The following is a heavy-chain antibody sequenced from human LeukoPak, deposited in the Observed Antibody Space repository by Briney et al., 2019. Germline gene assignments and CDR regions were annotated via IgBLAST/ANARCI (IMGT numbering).Heavy chain of an antibody. CDR2: ISSSSSYI. D-gene: IGHD5-18*01. V-gene: IGHV3-21*01. J-gene: IGHJ4*02. CDR1: GFTFSSYS. CDR3: ARDQRYSYGYDY. Sequence: GGSLRLSCAASGFTFSSYSMNWVRQAPGKGLEWVSSISSSSSYIYYADSVKGRFTISRDNAKNPLYLQMNSLRAEDTAVYYCARDQRYSYGYDYWGQGTLVTVSS.